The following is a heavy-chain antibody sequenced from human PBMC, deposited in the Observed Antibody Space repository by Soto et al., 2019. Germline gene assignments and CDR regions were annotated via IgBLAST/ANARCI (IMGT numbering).Heavy chain of an antibody. CDR2: IYYSGST. CDR3: ARRTVTTFGGHYFDY. CDR1: GGSISSSSYY. V-gene: IGHV4-39*01. Sequence: PSETLSLTCTVSGGSISSSSYYWGWIRQPPGKGLEWIGSIYYSGSTYYNPSLKSRVTISVDTSKNQFSLKLSSVTAADTAVYYCARRTVTTFGGHYFDYWGQGTLVTV. D-gene: IGHD4-17*01. J-gene: IGHJ4*02.